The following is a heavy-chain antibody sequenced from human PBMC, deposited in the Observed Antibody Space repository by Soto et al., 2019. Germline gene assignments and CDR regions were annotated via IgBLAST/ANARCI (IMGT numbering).Heavy chain of an antibody. CDR3: ARVGLPGWFDP. CDR2: IYYSGST. V-gene: IGHV4-59*01. J-gene: IGHJ5*02. Sequence: SETLSLTCTVSGGSISSYYWSWIRQPPGKGLEWIGYIYYSGSTNYNPSLKSRVTISVDTSKNQFSLKLSSVTAADTAVYYCARVGLPGWFDPWGQGTLVTVS. CDR1: GGSISSYY. D-gene: IGHD3-10*01.